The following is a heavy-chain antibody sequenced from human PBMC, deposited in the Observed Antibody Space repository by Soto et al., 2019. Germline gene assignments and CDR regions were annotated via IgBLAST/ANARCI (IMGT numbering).Heavy chain of an antibody. Sequence: QVQLVESGGGVVQPGRSLRLSCAASGFTFSSYATHWVRQAPGKGLEWVAVISYDGSNKYYADSVKGRFTISRDNSKNTLYLQMNSLRAEDTAVYYCARGPSSLTRFDYWGQGTLVTVSS. V-gene: IGHV3-30-3*01. D-gene: IGHD2-2*01. J-gene: IGHJ4*02. CDR1: GFTFSSYA. CDR3: ARGPSSLTRFDY. CDR2: ISYDGSNK.